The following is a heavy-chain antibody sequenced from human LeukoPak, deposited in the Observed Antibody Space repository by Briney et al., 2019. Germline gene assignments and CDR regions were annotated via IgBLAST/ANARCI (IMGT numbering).Heavy chain of an antibody. CDR1: GGSFSGYY. CDR2: INHSGST. J-gene: IGHJ4*02. V-gene: IGHV4-34*01. D-gene: IGHD3-16*02. CDR3: ARAVISFGGVIAKGFDC. Sequence: PSETLSLTCAVYGGSFSGYYWSWIRQPPGKGLEWIGEINHSGSTDYSPSLKSRVTMSVDTSMNQFSLNPSSVTAADTAIYYCARAVISFGGVIAKGFDCWGQGTLVTVSS.